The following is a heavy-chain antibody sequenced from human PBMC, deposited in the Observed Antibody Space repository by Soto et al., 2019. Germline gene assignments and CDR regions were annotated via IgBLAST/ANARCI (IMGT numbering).Heavy chain of an antibody. Sequence: EVQLVESGGALVQPGGSLRLFCAASGFTFSSYSLNWVRQAPGKGLEWISYISSSTCTIYYTASVKGRFTISRDNAKNSLYLQMNSLRDEDTAVYYCAREPGRDYYDSSGYFDYWGQGTLVTVSS. CDR3: AREPGRDYYDSSGYFDY. J-gene: IGHJ4*02. D-gene: IGHD3-22*01. V-gene: IGHV3-48*02. CDR2: ISSSTCTI. CDR1: GFTFSSYS.